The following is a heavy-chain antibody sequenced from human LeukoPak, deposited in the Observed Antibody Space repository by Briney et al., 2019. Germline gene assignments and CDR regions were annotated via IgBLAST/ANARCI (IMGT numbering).Heavy chain of an antibody. D-gene: IGHD1-26*01. J-gene: IGHJ5*02. CDR1: GFTFSSYE. CDR3: AREGGSKNWFDP. V-gene: IGHV3-48*03. Sequence: PGGSLRLSCAASGFTFSSYEMNWVRQAPGKGLEWMSYVTSSGGTTYYADSVKGRFTISRDNAKNSLYLQMSSLRAEDTAVYYCAREGGSKNWFDPWGQGTLVTVSS. CDR2: VTSSGGTT.